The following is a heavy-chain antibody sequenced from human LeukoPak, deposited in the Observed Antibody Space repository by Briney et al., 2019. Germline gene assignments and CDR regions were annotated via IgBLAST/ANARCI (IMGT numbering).Heavy chain of an antibody. V-gene: IGHV3-20*04. CDR3: ARDTSVYSGSYGAFDI. J-gene: IGHJ3*02. D-gene: IGHD1-26*01. CDR2: INWNGGST. Sequence: TGGSLRLSRAAPGFTFDDYGMSWVRQAPGKGLEWVSGINWNGGSTGYADSVKGRFTISRDNAKNSLYLQMNSLRAEDTALYYCARDTSVYSGSYGAFDIWGQGTMVTVSS. CDR1: GFTFDDYG.